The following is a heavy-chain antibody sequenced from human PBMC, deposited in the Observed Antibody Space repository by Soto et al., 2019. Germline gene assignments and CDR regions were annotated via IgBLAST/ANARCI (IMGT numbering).Heavy chain of an antibody. CDR1: NYSISSSHW. CDR3: ARDPDYYYDY. D-gene: IGHD4-17*01. J-gene: IGHJ4*02. V-gene: IGHV4-28*03. Sequence: SETLSLTCAVSNYSISSSHWWGWIRQPPGKGLEWIGYIYYSGSTYYNPSLKSRVTISRDNAKNSLYLQMNSLRVEDTAVYYCARDPDYYYDYWGQGTLVTVSS. CDR2: IYYSGST.